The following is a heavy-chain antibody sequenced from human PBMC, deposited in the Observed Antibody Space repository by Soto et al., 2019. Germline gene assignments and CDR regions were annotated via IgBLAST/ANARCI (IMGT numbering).Heavy chain of an antibody. D-gene: IGHD3-16*01. CDR3: ARDWGGDNWFDP. Sequence: SETLSLTCTVSGGSISSGGYYWSWIRQHPGKGLEWIGYIYYSGSTYYNPSLKSRVTISVDTSKNQFSLKLSSVTAADTAVYYCARDWGGDNWFDPWGQGTLVTVSS. CDR1: GGSISSGGYY. CDR2: IYYSGST. J-gene: IGHJ5*02. V-gene: IGHV4-31*03.